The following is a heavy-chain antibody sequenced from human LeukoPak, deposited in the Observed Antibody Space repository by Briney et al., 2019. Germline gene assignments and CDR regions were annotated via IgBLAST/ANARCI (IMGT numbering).Heavy chain of an antibody. D-gene: IGHD6-6*01. V-gene: IGHV1-2*02. Sequence: ASVKVSCKTSGHTFTVKFLHWLRQAPGQGLEWMGWINPNSGGTNYAQKFQGRVTMTRDTSISTAYMELSRLRSDDTAVYYCARGKRYSSSSQQYFQHWGQGTLVTVSS. CDR1: GHTFTVKF. CDR2: INPNSGGT. J-gene: IGHJ1*01. CDR3: ARGKRYSSSSQQYFQH.